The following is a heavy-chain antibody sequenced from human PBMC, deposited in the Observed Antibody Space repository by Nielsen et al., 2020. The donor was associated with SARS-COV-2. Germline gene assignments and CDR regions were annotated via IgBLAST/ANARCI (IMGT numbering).Heavy chain of an antibody. D-gene: IGHD4-17*01. CDR2: ITHSGST. CDR3: ASSYYGDYLYYFDY. Sequence: SETLSLTCAVYGGSFTGHYWSWIRKPPGKRLEWIGEITHSGSTNYNPSAKSRVTISVDTSKNQFPLKLSSVTAAETAVYYCASSYYGDYLYYFDYWGQGTLVTGSS. CDR1: GGSFTGHY. J-gene: IGHJ4*02. V-gene: IGHV4-34*01.